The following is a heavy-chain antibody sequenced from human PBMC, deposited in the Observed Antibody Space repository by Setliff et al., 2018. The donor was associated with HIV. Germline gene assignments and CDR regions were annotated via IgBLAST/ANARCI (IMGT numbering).Heavy chain of an antibody. D-gene: IGHD1-7*01. CDR1: GSTFSRYG. CDR2: INAGNGKT. CDR3: ARARPYNWNYVGYYYMDV. V-gene: IGHV1-3*01. Sequence: GASVKVSCKASGSTFSRYGLHWVRQAPGQRLEWMGWINAGNGKTKYSQKFQSRVTITRDTSARKAYMELSSLRSEDTAVYYCARARPYNWNYVGYYYMDVWGKGTTVTVSS. J-gene: IGHJ6*03.